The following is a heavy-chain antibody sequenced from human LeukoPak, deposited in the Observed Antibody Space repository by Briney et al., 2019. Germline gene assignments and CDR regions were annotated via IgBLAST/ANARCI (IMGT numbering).Heavy chain of an antibody. Sequence: SETLSLTCTVSGGSISTSSYYWGWIRQPPGKGLEWIVSIYYSGSTYYNPSLKSRVTISVDTSRKQFSLKLSSVTAADTAVYYCARGYCSSTTCSPGDNWFDPWGQGTLVTVSS. CDR3: ARGYCSSTTCSPGDNWFDP. CDR2: IYYSGST. V-gene: IGHV4-39*01. CDR1: GGSISTSSYY. J-gene: IGHJ5*02. D-gene: IGHD2-2*01.